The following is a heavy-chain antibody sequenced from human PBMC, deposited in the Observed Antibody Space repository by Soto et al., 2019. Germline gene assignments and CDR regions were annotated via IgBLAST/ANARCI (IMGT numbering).Heavy chain of an antibody. J-gene: IGHJ4*02. CDR3: ARSVSGIFEY. CDR2: MNGDGSDT. Sequence: GGSLRLSCAASGFTFSNYYMHWVRQAPGQGLEWVSRMNGDGSDTKYADSAKGRFTISRDNAKNTLYLQMNSLRAEDTAVYYCARSVSGIFEYWGQGTLVTVSS. CDR1: GFTFSNYY. V-gene: IGHV3-74*03. D-gene: IGHD6-19*01.